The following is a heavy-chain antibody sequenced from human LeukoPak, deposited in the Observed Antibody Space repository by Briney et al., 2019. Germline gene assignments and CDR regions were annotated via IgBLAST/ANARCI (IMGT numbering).Heavy chain of an antibody. CDR3: ARYGGYSSGYYRGLY. J-gene: IGHJ4*02. D-gene: IGHD6-19*01. Sequence: ASAKLSYKASGYTFNSYFLHWVRQAPGQGLEWLGIINPTSGSTTYAQKFLGRVTVTRDRSTSTVYMELNSLRSEDTAVYYCARYGGYSSGYYRGLYWGQGTLVTVSS. CDR2: INPTSGST. CDR1: GYTFNSYF. V-gene: IGHV1-46*02.